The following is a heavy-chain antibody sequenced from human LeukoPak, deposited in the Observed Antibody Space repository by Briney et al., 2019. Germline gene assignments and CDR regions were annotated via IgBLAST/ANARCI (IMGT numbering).Heavy chain of an antibody. Sequence: GGSLRLSCGASVFRFGSDWMTWVRQAPGKGLEWVANISPDGNEKYYVDSVKGRFTISRDNGKNSLYLQLNSLRAEDTAVYYCARYYDPAVGDAFDIWGQGAMVTVSS. D-gene: IGHD3-16*01. CDR3: ARYYDPAVGDAFDI. V-gene: IGHV3-7*01. CDR1: VFRFGSDW. CDR2: ISPDGNEK. J-gene: IGHJ3*02.